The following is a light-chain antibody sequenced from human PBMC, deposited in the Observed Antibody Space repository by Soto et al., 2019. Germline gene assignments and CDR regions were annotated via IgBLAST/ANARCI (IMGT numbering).Light chain of an antibody. J-gene: IGLJ3*02. CDR2: YDD. CDR3: AAWDDSLNGPV. Sequence: QSVLTQPPSVSEAPRQRVTISCSGSSSNIGNNAVNWYQQLPGKASKLLIYYDDLLPSGVSDRFSGSKSGTSASLAISGLQSEDEADYYCAAWDDSLNGPVFGGGTKVTVL. CDR1: SSNIGNNA. V-gene: IGLV1-36*01.